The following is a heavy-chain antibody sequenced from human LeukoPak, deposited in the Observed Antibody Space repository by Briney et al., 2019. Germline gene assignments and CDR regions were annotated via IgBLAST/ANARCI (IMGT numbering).Heavy chain of an antibody. V-gene: IGHV3-48*02. CDR1: GFTFSDYT. J-gene: IGHJ3*01. Sequence: GSLRLSCAASGFTFSDYTMNWVRQAPGKGLERISYIGRRSQIMYPADSVKGRFTISRDNAENSLYLQMNSLRDEDTAVYFCARDLFYAFDVWGQGTMVTVSS. D-gene: IGHD3-9*01. CDR3: ARDLFYAFDV. CDR2: IGRRSQIM.